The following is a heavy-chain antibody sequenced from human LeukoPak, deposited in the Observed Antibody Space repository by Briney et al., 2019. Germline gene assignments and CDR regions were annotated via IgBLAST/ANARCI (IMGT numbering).Heavy chain of an antibody. V-gene: IGHV3-7*03. D-gene: IGHD2-2*01. CDR2: IENDGSEK. J-gene: IGHJ4*02. CDR3: ASQTSAKGFDG. CDR1: RFTFSSYW. Sequence: GGSLRLSCAASRFTFSSYWMSWVRRAAGTGLEWGANIENDGSEKNYMDSVEGRFTISRDNAKNSLYLQLNSLRAEDTAVYYCASQTSAKGFDGWGQGTLVTVSS.